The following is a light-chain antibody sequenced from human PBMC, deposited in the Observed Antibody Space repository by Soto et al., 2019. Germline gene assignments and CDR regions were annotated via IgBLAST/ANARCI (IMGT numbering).Light chain of an antibody. J-gene: IGLJ1*01. Sequence: QSVLTQPASVSGFPGQSITISCTGTSSDVGGYDHVSWYQQHPGKAPQLMIYEVSHRPSGISSRFSASKSGNTASLTISGLPAEDEADYYCTSYSDRYLQIYVFGTGTKLTVL. CDR3: TSYSDRYLQIYV. V-gene: IGLV2-14*01. CDR1: SSDVGGYDH. CDR2: EVS.